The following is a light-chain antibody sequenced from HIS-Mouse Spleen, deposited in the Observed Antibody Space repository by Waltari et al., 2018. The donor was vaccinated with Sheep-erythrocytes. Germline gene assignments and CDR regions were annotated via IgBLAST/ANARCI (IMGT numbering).Light chain of an antibody. CDR1: STDVGGYHY. Sequence: QSALTPPRSASGPPRPSLTISCTGTSTDVGGYHYVSWYQQPPGKAPKLMIYDVSNPPSGVPDRFSGSKSGNTASLTISGLQAEDEADYYCCSYAGSYNHVFATGTKVTVL. CDR2: DVS. J-gene: IGLJ1*01. CDR3: CSYAGSYNHV. V-gene: IGLV2-11*02.